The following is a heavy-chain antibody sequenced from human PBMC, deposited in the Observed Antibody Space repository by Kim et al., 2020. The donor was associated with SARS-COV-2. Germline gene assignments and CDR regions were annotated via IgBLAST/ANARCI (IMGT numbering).Heavy chain of an antibody. CDR3: AKNPRGYIRGGDAFDI. Sequence: GGSLRLSCAASGFTFSSYAMSWVRQAPGKGLEWVSALSGSGGSTYYADSVKGRFTISRDNSKNTLYLQMNSLRAEDTAVYYCAKNPRGYIRGGDAFDIWGQGTMVTVSS. J-gene: IGHJ3*02. CDR2: LSGSGGST. CDR1: GFTFSSYA. D-gene: IGHD5-12*01. V-gene: IGHV3-23*01.